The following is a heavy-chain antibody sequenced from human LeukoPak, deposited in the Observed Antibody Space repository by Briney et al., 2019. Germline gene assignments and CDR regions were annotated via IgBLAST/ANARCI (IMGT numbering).Heavy chain of an antibody. V-gene: IGHV4-59*08. D-gene: IGHD3-3*01. CDR3: ARLSLNDYDFWSGYYTGISSGSNWFDP. Sequence: SETLSLTCTVSGGSISSYYWSWIRQPPGKGLEWIGYIYYSGSTNYNPSLKSRVTISVDTSKNQFSLKLSSVTAADTAVYYCARLSLNDYDFWSGYYTGISSGSNWFDPWGQGTLVTVSS. CDR1: GGSISSYY. J-gene: IGHJ5*02. CDR2: IYYSGST.